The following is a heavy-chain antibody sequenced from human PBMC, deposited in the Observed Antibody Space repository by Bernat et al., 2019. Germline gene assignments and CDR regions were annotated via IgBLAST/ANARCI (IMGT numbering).Heavy chain of an antibody. Sequence: EVQLVDSGGGLVQPGGSLRLSCAASGFTFNNYWMSWVRQAPGKGLEWVANIKQDGSEKNYVDSVKGRFTISRENAKNSLYLQMNSLRAEDTAVYYCARDTRGVFDYWGQGTLVTVSS. J-gene: IGHJ4*02. CDR1: GFTFNNYW. CDR2: IKQDGSEK. V-gene: IGHV3-7*03. CDR3: ARDTRGVFDY.